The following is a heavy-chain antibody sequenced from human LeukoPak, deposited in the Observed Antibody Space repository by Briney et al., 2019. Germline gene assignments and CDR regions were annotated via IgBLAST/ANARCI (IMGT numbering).Heavy chain of an antibody. Sequence: GGSLRLSCAASGFTFSSYAMSWVRQAPGKGLEWVSAISGSGGSTYYADSVKGRFTISRDNSKNTLYLQMNSLRAEGTAVYYCAKHDVYSYGYHYFDYWGQGTLVTVSS. V-gene: IGHV3-23*01. CDR1: GFTFSSYA. D-gene: IGHD5-18*01. CDR2: ISGSGGST. CDR3: AKHDVYSYGYHYFDY. J-gene: IGHJ4*02.